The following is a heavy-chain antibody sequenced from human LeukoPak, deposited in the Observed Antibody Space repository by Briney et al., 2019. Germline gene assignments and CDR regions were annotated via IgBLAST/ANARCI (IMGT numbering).Heavy chain of an antibody. CDR3: ATKQWLAPPPDS. J-gene: IGHJ4*02. V-gene: IGHV3-74*01. CDR2: INTDGTVT. D-gene: IGHD6-19*01. Sequence: GGSLRLSCAASGFTFSKYWMLWVRQAPGKGLESVSRINTDGTVTTYADSVKGRFTVSRDNADNAMFLQMNSVRDEDTAVYYCATKQWLAPPPDSWGQGTPVTVSS. CDR1: GFTFSKYW.